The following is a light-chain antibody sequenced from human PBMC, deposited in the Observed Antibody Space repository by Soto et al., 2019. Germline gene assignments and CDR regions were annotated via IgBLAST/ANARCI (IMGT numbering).Light chain of an antibody. CDR2: AAS. CDR3: QKYNSAPHT. J-gene: IGKJ1*01. V-gene: IGKV1-27*01. Sequence: DIQMTQSPSSLSASVGDRVTITCRASQDIRNYFAWYQQKPGKVPKLLIYAASTLYSGVPSRFSGSGSGTDFTLTISSLQPEDFASYYCQKYNSAPHTFGQGTKVEIK. CDR1: QDIRNY.